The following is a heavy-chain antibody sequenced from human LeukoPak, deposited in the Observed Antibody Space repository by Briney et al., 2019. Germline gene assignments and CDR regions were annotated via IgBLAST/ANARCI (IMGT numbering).Heavy chain of an antibody. CDR3: AKGSLASSSSAFDY. CDR1: GFTFSSYG. CDR2: IWYDGSNK. D-gene: IGHD6-6*01. Sequence: GRSLRLSCAASGFTFSSYGMHWVRQVPGKGLEWVAVIWYDGSNKYYADSVKGRFTISRDNSKNTLYLQMNSLRAEDTAVYYCAKGSLASSSSAFDYWGQGTLVTVSS. V-gene: IGHV3-33*06. J-gene: IGHJ4*02.